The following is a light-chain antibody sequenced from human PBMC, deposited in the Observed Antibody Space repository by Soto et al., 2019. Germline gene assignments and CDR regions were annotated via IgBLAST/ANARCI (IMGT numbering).Light chain of an antibody. CDR3: QQHNQWPIT. J-gene: IGKJ5*01. V-gene: IGKV3D-15*01. CDR2: AAS. CDR1: QSISKSN. Sequence: ELVLTQSPGTLSLSPGEGAALSCRASQSISKSNLAWYQQKPGQAPRLLVYAASSRATGIPVRFSGSGSGTEFTLTINSLQSEDSAVYYCQQHNQWPITFGQGTRLEIK.